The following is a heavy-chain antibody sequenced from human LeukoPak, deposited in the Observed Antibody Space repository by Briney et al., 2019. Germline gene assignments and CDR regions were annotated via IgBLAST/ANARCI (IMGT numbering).Heavy chain of an antibody. CDR1: GGSISSYY. J-gene: IGHJ4*02. CDR2: IYYSGST. CDR3: ARLNYYDSSGYYYYFDY. V-gene: IGHV4-59*08. Sequence: SETLSLTCTVSGGSISSYYWSWIRQPPGKGLEWIGYIYYSGSTNYNPPLKSRVTISVDTSKNQFSLKLSSVTAADTAVYYCARLNYYDSSGYYYYFDYWGQGTLVTVSS. D-gene: IGHD3-22*01.